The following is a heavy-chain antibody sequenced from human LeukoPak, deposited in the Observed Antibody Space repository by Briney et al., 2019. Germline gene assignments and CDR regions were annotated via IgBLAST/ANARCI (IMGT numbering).Heavy chain of an antibody. V-gene: IGHV3-21*01. CDR1: GFTXNTXT. CDR3: AKADGSWTYDP. J-gene: IGHJ5*02. CDR2: VGRDGSI. D-gene: IGHD5-24*01. Sequence: LRLSCVASGFTXNTXTMNWXRXAPGKGLEWISCVGRDGSIHYADSVKGRITISRDNAKNSLFLQMNSLRAEDTAIYYCAKADGSWTYDPWGQGTLVTVSS.